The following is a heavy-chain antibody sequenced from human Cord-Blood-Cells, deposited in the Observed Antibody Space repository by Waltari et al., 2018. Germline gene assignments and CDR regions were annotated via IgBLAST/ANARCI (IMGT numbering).Heavy chain of an antibody. CDR3: TRSGGYDDY. J-gene: IGHJ4*02. CDR1: GFTFSGSA. V-gene: IGHV3-73*02. D-gene: IGHD5-12*01. Sequence: EVQLVESGGGLVQPGGSLKLSCAASGFTFSGSAMHWVRRASGKGLGGVGRIRSKANSYAKAYAASVKGRFTISRDDSKNTAYLQMNSLKTEDTAVYYCTRSGGYDDYWGQGTLVTVSS. CDR2: IRSKANSYAK.